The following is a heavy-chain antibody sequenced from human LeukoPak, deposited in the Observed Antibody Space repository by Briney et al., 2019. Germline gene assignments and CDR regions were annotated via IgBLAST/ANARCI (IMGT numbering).Heavy chain of an antibody. J-gene: IGHJ6*02. CDR3: ARGRAYCGGDCSNYGMDV. CDR2: IYFSGST. D-gene: IGHD2-21*02. V-gene: IGHV4-59*01. Sequence: SQTLSLNCTLSGGSINSYYWSWIRQPPRKGLEWLGYIYFSGSTNYNPSLKSRVTISVDTSKNQFSLKLNSVSATDTAVYYCARGRAYCGGDCSNYGMDVWGQGTTVTVSS. CDR1: GGSINSYY.